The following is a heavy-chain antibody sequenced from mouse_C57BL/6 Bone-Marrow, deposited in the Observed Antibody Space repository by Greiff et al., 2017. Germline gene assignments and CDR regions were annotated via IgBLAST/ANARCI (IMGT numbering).Heavy chain of an antibody. Sequence: VQLQQSGAELARPGASVKLSCKASGYTFTSYGISWVKQRTGPGLEWIGEIYPRSGNTYYNEKFKGKATLTADKSSSTAYMELRSLTSEDSAVYFCARPHLITTVVYWYCDVWGTGTTGTVSS. CDR3: ARPHLITTVVYWYCDV. D-gene: IGHD1-1*01. CDR1: GYTFTSYG. V-gene: IGHV1-81*01. J-gene: IGHJ1*03. CDR2: IYPRSGNT.